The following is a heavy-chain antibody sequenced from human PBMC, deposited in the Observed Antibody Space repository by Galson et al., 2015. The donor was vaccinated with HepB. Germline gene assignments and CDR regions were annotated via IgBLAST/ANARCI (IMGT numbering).Heavy chain of an antibody. Sequence: VKVSCKASGYTFTSYGISWVRQAPGQGLEWMGWISAYNGNTNYAQKLQGRVTMTTDTSTSTAYMELRSLRSDDTAVYYCARSTTPYDFWSGYFPGDYWGQGTLVTVSS. D-gene: IGHD3-3*01. CDR3: ARSTTPYDFWSGYFPGDY. CDR2: ISAYNGNT. V-gene: IGHV1-18*01. CDR1: GYTFTSYG. J-gene: IGHJ4*02.